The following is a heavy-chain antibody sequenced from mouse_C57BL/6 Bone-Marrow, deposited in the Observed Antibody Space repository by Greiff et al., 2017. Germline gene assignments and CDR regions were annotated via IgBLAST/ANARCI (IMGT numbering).Heavy chain of an antibody. J-gene: IGHJ3*01. CDR2: IDPNSGGT. D-gene: IGHD1-1*01. V-gene: IGHV1-72*01. CDR3: EREGYCSNPFAY. CDR1: GYTFTSYW. Sequence: QVQLQQPGAELVKPGASVKLSCKASGYTFTSYWMHWVKQRPGRGLEWIGGIDPNSGGTKYNEKFKGKATLTVDKPSSTAYMQLSSLTSEDSAVYECEREGYCSNPFAYWGQGTLVTVSA.